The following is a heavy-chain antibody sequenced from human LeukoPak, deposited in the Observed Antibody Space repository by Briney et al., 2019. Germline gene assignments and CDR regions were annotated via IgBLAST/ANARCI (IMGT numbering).Heavy chain of an antibody. CDR3: ARDRFGVVPAAMGGYY. D-gene: IGHD2-2*01. Sequence: SETLSLTCTVSGGSISSSSYYWGWIRQPPGKGLEWIGSIYYSGSTYYNPSLKSRVTISVDTSKNQFSLKLSSVTAADTAVYYCARDRFGVVPAAMGGYYWGQGTLVTVSS. V-gene: IGHV4-39*07. CDR1: GGSISSSSYY. CDR2: IYYSGST. J-gene: IGHJ4*02.